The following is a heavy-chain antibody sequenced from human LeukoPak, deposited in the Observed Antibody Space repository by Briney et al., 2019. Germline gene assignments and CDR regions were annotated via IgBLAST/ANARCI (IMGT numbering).Heavy chain of an antibody. J-gene: IGHJ2*01. Sequence: SQTLSLTCSVSGGSISSGRFYWNWIRQPAGTGLEWLGHVYSSGSAKYNPSLKSRVTISLDTSKNQFSLKLNSVTADDTAVYYCSRGPENPLNWYFDLWGRGTLVTASS. D-gene: IGHD1-14*01. CDR3: SRGPENPLNWYFDL. CDR1: GGSISSGRFY. V-gene: IGHV4-61*09. CDR2: VYSSGSA.